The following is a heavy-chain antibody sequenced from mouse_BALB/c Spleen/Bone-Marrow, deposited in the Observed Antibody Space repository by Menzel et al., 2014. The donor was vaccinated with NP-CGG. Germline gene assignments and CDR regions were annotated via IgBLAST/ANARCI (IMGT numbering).Heavy chain of an antibody. Sequence: QVQLQQSGAELVRPGSSVKISCKASGYAFSSYWVNWVRQRPGQGLEWIGQIYPGDXDTNYNGKFMDKDTLTADKSSSTAYMQLSSLTSEAXXXXXXXXSXYXSFDYWGXGTTLTVSS. D-gene: IGHD1-1*01. CDR1: GYAFSSYW. J-gene: IGHJ2*01. CDR3: XXSXYXSFDY. CDR2: IYPGDXDT. V-gene: IGHV1-80*01.